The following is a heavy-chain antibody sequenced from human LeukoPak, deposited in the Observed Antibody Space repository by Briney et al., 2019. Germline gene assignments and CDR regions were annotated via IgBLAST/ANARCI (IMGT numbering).Heavy chain of an antibody. CDR1: GFTFSSYG. CDR3: ASRGSSG. J-gene: IGHJ4*02. Sequence: GGSLRLSCAASGFTFSSYGMHWVRQAPGKGLEWAAVIWHDGNNKYYADSVKGRFTISRDSAKNTVYLHMNSLRAEDTAVYYCASRGSSGWGQGALVTVSS. CDR2: IWHDGNNK. V-gene: IGHV3-33*01. D-gene: IGHD6-19*01.